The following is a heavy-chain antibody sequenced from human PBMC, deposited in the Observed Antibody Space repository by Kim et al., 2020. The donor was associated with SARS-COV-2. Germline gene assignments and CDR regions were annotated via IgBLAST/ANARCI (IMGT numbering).Heavy chain of an antibody. V-gene: IGHV7-4-1*02. Sequence: YAQRFTGRFVFALDTSVSTAYLQISSLKAEDTAVYYCARRTYSYGPTWFDPWGQGTLVTVSS. D-gene: IGHD5-18*01. J-gene: IGHJ5*02. CDR3: ARRTYSYGPTWFDP.